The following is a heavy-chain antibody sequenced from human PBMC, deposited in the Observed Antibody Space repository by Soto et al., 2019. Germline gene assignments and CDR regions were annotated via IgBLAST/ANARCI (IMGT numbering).Heavy chain of an antibody. Sequence: SETLSLTCTVSCGSISSGDYYWSWIRQPPGKGLEWIGYIYYSGSTYYNPSLKSRVTISVDTSKNQFSLKLSSVTAADTAVYYCARVLGSPDYDFWSGYYFDYWGQGTLVTVSS. D-gene: IGHD3-3*01. V-gene: IGHV4-30-4*01. J-gene: IGHJ4*02. CDR3: ARVLGSPDYDFWSGYYFDY. CDR2: IYYSGST. CDR1: CGSISSGDYY.